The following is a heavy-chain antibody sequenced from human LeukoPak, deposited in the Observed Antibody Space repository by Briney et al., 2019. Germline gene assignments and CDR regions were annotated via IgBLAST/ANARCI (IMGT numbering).Heavy chain of an antibody. CDR2: IKRDGSEI. D-gene: IGHD2-21*01. Sequence: PGGSLRLSCVASGFTFSSHWMSWVRQDPGKGLEWVATIKRDGSEIYYVDSVKGRFTISRDNAKSSLYLQMNGLRAEDTAVYYCARVPGDQGYYDSWGQGTLVTVSS. CDR1: GFTFSSHW. CDR3: ARVPGDQGYYDS. V-gene: IGHV3-7*03. J-gene: IGHJ4*02.